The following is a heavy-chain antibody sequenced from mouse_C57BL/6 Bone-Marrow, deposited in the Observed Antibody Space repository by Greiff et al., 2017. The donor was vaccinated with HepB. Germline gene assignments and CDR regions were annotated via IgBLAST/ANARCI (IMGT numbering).Heavy chain of an antibody. Sequence: EVKVEESGGGLVQPGGSMKLSCVASGFTFSNYWMNWVRQSPEKGLEWVAQIRLKSDNYATHYAESVKGRFTISRDDSKSSVYLQMNNLRAEDTGIYYCTECYWFAYWGQGTLVTVSA. D-gene: IGHD6-1*01. V-gene: IGHV6-3*01. CDR3: TECYWFAY. CDR2: IRLKSDNYAT. J-gene: IGHJ3*01. CDR1: GFTFSNYW.